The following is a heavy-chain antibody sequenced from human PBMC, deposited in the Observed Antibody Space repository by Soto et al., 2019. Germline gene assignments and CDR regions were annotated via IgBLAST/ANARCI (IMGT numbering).Heavy chain of an antibody. V-gene: IGHV1-8*02. D-gene: IGHD1-20*01. CDR2: VNPSSGNT. J-gene: IGHJ5*02. CDR3: ARASMYIWNDH. Sequence: QVQLVQSGAEVKRPGASVKVSCEASGYTFTTYDINWVRQASGQGLEWMGCVNPSSGNTVYAQKFPGRVTMTRDTSISTAYMELSSLKSDDTAIYYCARASMYIWNDHWGQGTLVTVSS. CDR1: GYTFTTYD.